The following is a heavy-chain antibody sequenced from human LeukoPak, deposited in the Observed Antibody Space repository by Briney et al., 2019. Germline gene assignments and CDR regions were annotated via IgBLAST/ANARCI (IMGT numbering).Heavy chain of an antibody. D-gene: IGHD6-19*01. Sequence: GESLQISCKGSGYSFTSYWIGWVRQMPGKGLEWMGIIYPGDSDTRYSPSFQGQVTISADKSISTAYLQWSSLKASDTAMYYCARWKSTVVTGERYFDLWGRGTLVTVSS. CDR1: GYSFTSYW. CDR3: ARWKSTVVTGERYFDL. V-gene: IGHV5-51*01. J-gene: IGHJ2*01. CDR2: IYPGDSDT.